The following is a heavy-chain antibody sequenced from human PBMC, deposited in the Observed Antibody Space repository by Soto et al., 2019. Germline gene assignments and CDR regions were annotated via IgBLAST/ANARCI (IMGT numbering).Heavy chain of an antibody. J-gene: IGHJ4*02. CDR3: ARLGGSFERYYDFWSGYSELFDY. V-gene: IGHV4-39*01. CDR2: IYYSGST. D-gene: IGHD3-3*01. CDR1: GGSISSSSYY. Sequence: QLQLQESGPGLVKPSETLSLTCTVSGGSISSSSYYWGWIRQPPGKGLEWIGSIYYSGSTYYNPSLKSRVTISVDTSKNQFSLKLSSVTAADTAVYYCARLGGSFERYYDFWSGYSELFDYWGQGTLVTVSS.